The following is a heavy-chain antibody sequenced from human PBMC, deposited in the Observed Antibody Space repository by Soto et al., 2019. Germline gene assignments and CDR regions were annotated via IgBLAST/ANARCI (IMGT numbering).Heavy chain of an antibody. V-gene: IGHV1-2*04. Sequence: ASVQVSCKACGWSFTGYYMHWVRQAPGQGLEWMGWINPNSGGTNYAQKFQGWVTMTRDTSISTAYMELSRLRSDDTAVYYCARDAEDYYGSGKGEYYYYGMDVWGQGTTVTVSS. CDR3: ARDAEDYYGSGKGEYYYYGMDV. J-gene: IGHJ6*02. CDR2: INPNSGGT. CDR1: GWSFTGYY. D-gene: IGHD3-10*01.